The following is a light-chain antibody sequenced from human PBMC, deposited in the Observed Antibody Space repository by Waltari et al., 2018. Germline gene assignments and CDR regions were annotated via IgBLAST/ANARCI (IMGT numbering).Light chain of an antibody. CDR3: QQTFGAPFT. CDR2: GGY. J-gene: IGKJ3*01. Sequence: DIQMTQSPSSLSASVGDRVTITCRASQNINTYFNWYQQEPGEAPNALILGGYFLHSGVPPRFSGGGSAPDFTLTIRGLQPEDFVTFYCQQTFGAPFTFGPGTTV. V-gene: IGKV1-39*01. CDR1: QNINTY.